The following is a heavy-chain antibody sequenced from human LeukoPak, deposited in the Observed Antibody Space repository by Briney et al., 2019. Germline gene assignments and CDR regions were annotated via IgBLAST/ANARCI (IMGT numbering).Heavy chain of an antibody. D-gene: IGHD2-2*02. J-gene: IGHJ4*02. CDR3: ARGGRIVVVPAAITLFDY. V-gene: IGHV3-64*01. CDR1: GFTFSSYA. Sequence: GGSLRLSCAASGFTFSSYAMHWVRQAPRKGLEYVSAISSNGGSTYYANSVKGRFTISRDNSKNTLYLQMGSLRAEDMAVYYCARGGRIVVVPAAITLFDYWGQGTLVTVSS. CDR2: ISSNGGST.